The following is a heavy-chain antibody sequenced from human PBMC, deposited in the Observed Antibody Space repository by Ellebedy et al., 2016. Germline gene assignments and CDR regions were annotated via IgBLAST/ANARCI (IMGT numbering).Heavy chain of an antibody. V-gene: IGHV1-2*02. CDR2: INPNSGGT. J-gene: IGHJ4*02. CDR3: ARDPPGVAARREIFDY. CDR1: RYTFTDYY. Sequence: ASVKVSXXASRYTFTDYYMHWVRQAPGQGLEWMGWINPNSGGTSYAQKFQGRVTMTRDTSISTTYMELSRLRSDDTAVYYCARDPPGVAARREIFDYWGQGTLVTVSS. D-gene: IGHD6-6*01.